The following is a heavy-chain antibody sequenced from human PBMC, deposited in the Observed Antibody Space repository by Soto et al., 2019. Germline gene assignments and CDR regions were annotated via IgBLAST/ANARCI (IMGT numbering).Heavy chain of an antibody. D-gene: IGHD2-15*01. CDR2: ISSSSTYI. Sequence: GGSLRLSCAASGFTFSSSSMIWLRQAPGQGLEWVSCISSSSTYIYCADSVRGRFSISRDYAKNSLYLQMNSLRAEDTALYYCAGIGQGAATHWFEPWGQGALVRVSS. CDR3: AGIGQGAATHWFEP. J-gene: IGHJ5*02. CDR1: GFTFSSSS. V-gene: IGHV3-21*04.